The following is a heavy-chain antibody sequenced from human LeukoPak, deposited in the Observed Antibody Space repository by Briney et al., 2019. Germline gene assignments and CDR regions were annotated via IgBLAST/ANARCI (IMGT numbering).Heavy chain of an antibody. CDR2: IYYSGST. CDR3: AGYSSGWFRTNWFDP. CDR1: GGSISSSSYY. Sequence: SETLSLTCTVSGGSISSSSYYWGWIRQPPGKGLEWIGSIYYSGSTYYNPSLKSRVTIFVDTSKNQFSLKLSSVTAADTAVYYCAGYSSGWFRTNWFDPWGQGTLVTVSS. J-gene: IGHJ5*02. V-gene: IGHV4-39*01. D-gene: IGHD6-19*01.